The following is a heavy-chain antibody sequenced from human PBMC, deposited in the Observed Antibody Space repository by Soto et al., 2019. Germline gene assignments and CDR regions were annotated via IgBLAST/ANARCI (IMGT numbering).Heavy chain of an antibody. D-gene: IGHD1-1*01. CDR2: IRSKAYGGTT. J-gene: IGHJ4*02. Sequence: GGSLRLSCTASGFTFGDYAMSWFRQAPGKGLEWVGFIRSKAYGGTTEYAASVKGRFTISRDDSKSIAYLQMNSLKTEDTAVYYCTRDWGPAGTTYFDYWGQGTLVTVSS. CDR1: GFTFGDYA. CDR3: TRDWGPAGTTYFDY. V-gene: IGHV3-49*03.